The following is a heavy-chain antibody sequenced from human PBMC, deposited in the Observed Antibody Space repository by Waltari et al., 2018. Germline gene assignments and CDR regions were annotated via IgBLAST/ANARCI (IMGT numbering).Heavy chain of an antibody. V-gene: IGHV4-39*07. CDR2: IYYSGST. CDR3: ARDLTSRGYFDY. J-gene: IGHJ4*02. Sequence: QLQLQESGPGLVKPSETLSLTCTVSGGSISSSSYYWGWIRQPPGKGLEWIGSIYYSGSTYYNPSLKRRVTISVDTSKNQFSLKLSSGTAADTAVYYCARDLTSRGYFDYWGQGTLVTVSS. D-gene: IGHD2-2*01. CDR1: GGSISSSSYY.